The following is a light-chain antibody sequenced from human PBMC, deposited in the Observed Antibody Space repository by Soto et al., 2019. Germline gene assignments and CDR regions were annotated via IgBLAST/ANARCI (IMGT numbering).Light chain of an antibody. CDR2: DVS. CDR1: GSDVGGYKY. V-gene: IGLV2-11*01. J-gene: IGLJ2*01. CDR3: ATWDDDVSGVV. Sequence: QSALTQPRSVSGSPGQSVAISCTGTGSDVGGYKYVSWYQQHPAKAPKLIIYDVSDRPSGVPDRFSGSKSGITASLTISGLQAEDEADYHCATWDDDVSGVVFGGGTKLTVL.